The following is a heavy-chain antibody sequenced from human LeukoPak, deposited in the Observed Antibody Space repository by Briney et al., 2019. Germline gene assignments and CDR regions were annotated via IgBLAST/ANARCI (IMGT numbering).Heavy chain of an antibody. Sequence: SETLSLTCSVSNGSISSYFWSCIRQPAGEGLEWIGRIHTSGTTNYNPSLKGRVTLSVDTSKNQFSLELSSVTAADTAVYYCAREETTRSQRAFDYWGQGTLVTVSS. CDR2: IHTSGTT. CDR3: AREETTRSQRAFDY. CDR1: NGSISSYF. D-gene: IGHD1-7*01. V-gene: IGHV4-4*07. J-gene: IGHJ4*02.